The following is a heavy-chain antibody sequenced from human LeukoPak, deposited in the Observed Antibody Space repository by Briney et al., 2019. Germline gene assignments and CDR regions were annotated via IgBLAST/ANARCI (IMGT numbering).Heavy chain of an antibody. V-gene: IGHV4-59*12. CDR3: ARTEDSGHNFDY. Sequence: SETLSLTCTVSGESISGFYWTWIRQPPGKGLEWIGYIYYSGSTNYNPSLKSRVTISVDKSRNQFSLKLSSVTAADTAVYYCARTEDSGHNFDYWGQGTLVTVSS. CDR1: GESISGFY. CDR2: IYYSGST. J-gene: IGHJ4*02. D-gene: IGHD3-22*01.